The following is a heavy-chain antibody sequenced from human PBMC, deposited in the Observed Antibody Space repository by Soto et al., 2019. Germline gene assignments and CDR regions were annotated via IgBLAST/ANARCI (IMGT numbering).Heavy chain of an antibody. Sequence: GGSLRLSCAAYGFNFNSYAMNWVGQAPGKGLEWVACIIGNSEATYYADSVKGRFTISRDNSNHILYLQLSSLRVEDTAIYYCAKDLRPDGRYDLDYWGQGTQVTVSS. V-gene: IGHV3-23*01. J-gene: IGHJ4*02. D-gene: IGHD3-3*01. CDR2: IIGNSEAT. CDR3: AKDLRPDGRYDLDY. CDR1: GFNFNSYA.